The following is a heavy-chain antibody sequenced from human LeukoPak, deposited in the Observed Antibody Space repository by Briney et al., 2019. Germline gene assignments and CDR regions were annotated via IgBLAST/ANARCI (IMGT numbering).Heavy chain of an antibody. J-gene: IGHJ4*02. V-gene: IGHV4-30-4*01. CDR3: ARVGVGDIHLDF. CDR2: ISYSGST. D-gene: IGHD3-16*01. Sequence: SQTLALTCTVSGVSITSDNYYWSWIHQPPGKGLEWIGYISYSGSTHCNPSLKSRVTISVDTSKNQFSLKLSSVTAADTAVYHCARVGVGDIHLDFWGQGTLVTASS. CDR1: GVSITSDNYY.